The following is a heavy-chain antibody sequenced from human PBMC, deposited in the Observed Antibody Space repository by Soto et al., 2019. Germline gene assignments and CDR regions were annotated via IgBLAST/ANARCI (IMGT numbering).Heavy chain of an antibody. V-gene: IGHV3-43D*04. CDR3: AKGAGAVAHWSRMDV. CDR2: ISWDGGST. CDR1: GFTFDDYA. D-gene: IGHD6-19*01. Sequence: EVQLVESGGVVVQPGGSLRLSCAASGFTFDDYAMHWVRQAPGKGLEWVSLISWDGGSTYYADSVKGRFTISSDNSKNSLYLQMNSLRAEDTALYYCAKGAGAVAHWSRMDVWGQGTTVTVSS. J-gene: IGHJ6*02.